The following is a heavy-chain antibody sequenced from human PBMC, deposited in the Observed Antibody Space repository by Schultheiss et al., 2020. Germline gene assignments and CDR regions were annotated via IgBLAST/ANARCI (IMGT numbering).Heavy chain of an antibody. D-gene: IGHD2-21*02. Sequence: GESLKISCKASGYTFTGYYMHWVRQAPGQGLEWMGRINPNSGGTNYAQKFQGRVTMTRDTSISTAYMELSSLRSEDTAVYYCAAVRPAIQGYYGMDVWGQGTTVTVSS. CDR2: INPNSGGT. CDR1: GYTFTGYY. J-gene: IGHJ6*02. V-gene: IGHV1-2*06. CDR3: AAVRPAIQGYYGMDV.